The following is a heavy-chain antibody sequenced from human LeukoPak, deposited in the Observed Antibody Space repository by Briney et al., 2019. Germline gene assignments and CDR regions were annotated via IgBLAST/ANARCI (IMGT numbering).Heavy chain of an antibody. CDR1: GFTFSSYA. V-gene: IGHV3-23*01. D-gene: IGHD3-22*01. CDR3: AKDQYYYDSSGHLDY. Sequence: PGGSLRLSCAASGFTFSSYAMSWVRQAPGEGLEWVSAISGSGGSTYYADSVKGRFTISRDNSKNTLYLQMNSLRAEDTAVYYCAKDQYYYDSSGHLDYWGQGTLVTVSS. J-gene: IGHJ4*02. CDR2: ISGSGGST.